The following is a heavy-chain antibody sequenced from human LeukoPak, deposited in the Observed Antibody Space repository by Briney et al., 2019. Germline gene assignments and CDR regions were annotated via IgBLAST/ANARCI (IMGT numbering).Heavy chain of an antibody. CDR1: GGSISSSSYY. J-gene: IGHJ5*02. V-gene: IGHV4-39*07. CDR2: IYYSGST. D-gene: IGHD3-10*01. CDR3: ARESASDYYGSGGNWFDP. Sequence: KPSETLSLTCTVSGGSISSSSYYWGWIRQPPGKGLEWIGSIYYSGSTYYNPSLKSRVTISVDTSKNQFSLKLSSVTAADTAVYYCARESASDYYGSGGNWFDPWGQGTLVTVSS.